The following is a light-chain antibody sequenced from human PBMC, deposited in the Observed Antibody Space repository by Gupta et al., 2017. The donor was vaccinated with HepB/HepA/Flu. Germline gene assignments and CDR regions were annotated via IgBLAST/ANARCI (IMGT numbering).Light chain of an antibody. CDR3: QSWDRNTVI. CDR2: QDN. Sequence: SYDLTQTSSVTVSPGQRARITCSGDKLGNEYTSWYQQRPGQSPMVVVYQDNKRPSGIPERFSGSTSGNTATLTISGTQTMDEAVYYCQSWDRNTVIFGGVTKLTVL. J-gene: IGLJ2*01. V-gene: IGLV3-1*01. CDR1: KLGNEY.